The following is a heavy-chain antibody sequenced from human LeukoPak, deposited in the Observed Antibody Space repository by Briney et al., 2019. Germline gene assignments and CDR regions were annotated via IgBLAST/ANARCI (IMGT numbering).Heavy chain of an antibody. Sequence: GGSLRLSCAASGFTFSDCYMSWIRQAPGKGLEWVSYISSSCSTIYYSDSVKGRFTISRDNAKNSLYLQMNSLRAEDTAVYYCAKEGYSYGSSWYYHYYMDVWGKGTTVTVSS. CDR2: ISSSCSTI. CDR3: AKEGYSYGSSWYYHYYMDV. V-gene: IGHV3-11*04. D-gene: IGHD5-18*01. CDR1: GFTFSDCY. J-gene: IGHJ6*03.